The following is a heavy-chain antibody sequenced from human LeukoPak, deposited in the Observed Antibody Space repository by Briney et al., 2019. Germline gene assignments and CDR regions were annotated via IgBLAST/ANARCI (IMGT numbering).Heavy chain of an antibody. CDR2: ISGSAHKI. J-gene: IGHJ4*02. Sequence: GGSLRLSCVASGFTFSNYAMSWVRQAPEKGLDWVSVISGSAHKIRYADSVKGRFTISRDNSKNTLYLQMNSLRAEDTAVYYCAKCLGYSYGNFDYWGQGTLVTVSS. D-gene: IGHD5-18*01. V-gene: IGHV3-23*01. CDR3: AKCLGYSYGNFDY. CDR1: GFTFSNYA.